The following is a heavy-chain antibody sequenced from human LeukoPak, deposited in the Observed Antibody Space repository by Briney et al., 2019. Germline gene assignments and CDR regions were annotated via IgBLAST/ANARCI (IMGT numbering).Heavy chain of an antibody. Sequence: GESLRLFCAASGFTFSSYAVHWVRQAPGKGLEWVAVISYDGSNKYYADSVKGRFTISRDNSKNTLYLQMNSLRAEDTAVYYCARAPGSRAFDYWGQGTLVTVSS. V-gene: IGHV3-30-3*01. J-gene: IGHJ4*02. CDR3: ARAPGSRAFDY. D-gene: IGHD6-13*01. CDR1: GFTFSSYA. CDR2: ISYDGSNK.